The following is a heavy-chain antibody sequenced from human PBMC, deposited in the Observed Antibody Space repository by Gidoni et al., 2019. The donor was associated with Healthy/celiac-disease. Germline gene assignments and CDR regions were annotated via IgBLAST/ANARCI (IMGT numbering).Heavy chain of an antibody. D-gene: IGHD2-15*01. CDR2: INPNSGGT. J-gene: IGHJ5*02. CDR3: AREGVVAANWFDP. V-gene: IGHV1-2*04. CDR1: GYTFTGYY. Sequence: QVQLVQSGAEVTKPGASVKVSCTASGYTFTGYYMHWVRQAPGQGLEWMGWINPNSGGTNYAQKFQGWVTMTRDTSISTAYMELSRLRSDDTAVYYCAREGVVAANWFDPWGQGTLVTVSS.